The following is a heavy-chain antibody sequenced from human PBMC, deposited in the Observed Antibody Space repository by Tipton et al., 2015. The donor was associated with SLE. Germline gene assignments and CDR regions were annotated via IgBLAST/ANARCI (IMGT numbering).Heavy chain of an antibody. CDR2: INYSGST. V-gene: IGHV4-34*01. J-gene: IGHJ3*02. Sequence: TLSLTCAVYGGSFSGYYWSWIRQPPGKGLEWIGEINYSGSTNYNPSLKSRVTISVDTSKNQFSLKLSSVTAADTAVYYCARDLFAFDIWGQGTMVTVSS. CDR3: ARDLFAFDI. CDR1: GGSFSGYY.